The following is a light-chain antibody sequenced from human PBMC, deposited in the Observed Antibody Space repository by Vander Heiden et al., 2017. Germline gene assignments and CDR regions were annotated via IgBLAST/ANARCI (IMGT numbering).Light chain of an antibody. CDR1: SGINVGTYR. V-gene: IGLV5-39*01. Sequence: QPVLTQPTSLSASPGASARFTCTLRSGINVGTYRIYWCQQKPGSLPRYLLGYKSDSDKQRGSGVPSRFSGSKDASTDTGLLLIAGLQSEDEADYYCAIWYSSTVVFGGGTKLTVL. J-gene: IGLJ2*01. CDR2: YKSDSDK. CDR3: AIWYSSTVV.